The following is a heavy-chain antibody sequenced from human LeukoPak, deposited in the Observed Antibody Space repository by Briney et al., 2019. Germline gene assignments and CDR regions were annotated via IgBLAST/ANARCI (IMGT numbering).Heavy chain of an antibody. V-gene: IGHV3-23*01. CDR3: AITAMVTPFDY. Sequence: GGSLRLSCAASGFTFSSYAMSWVRQAPWKGLEWVSAISGSGGTTYYADSVKGRFTISRDNSKNTLYLQMNSLRAEDTAVYYCAITAMVTPFDYWGQGTLVTVSS. D-gene: IGHD5-18*01. CDR1: GFTFSSYA. CDR2: ISGSGGTT. J-gene: IGHJ4*02.